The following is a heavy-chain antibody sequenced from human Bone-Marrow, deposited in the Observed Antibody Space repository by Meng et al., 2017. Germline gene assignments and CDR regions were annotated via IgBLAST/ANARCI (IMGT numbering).Heavy chain of an antibody. Sequence: GESLKISCAASGFTFSSYGMNWVRQAPGKGLEWVSAISGSGGSTYYADSVKGRFTISRDNSKNTFYLQRNSLRAEDTAVYYCAKDPGGSGSYRQLTNWFDPWGQGTLVTVSS. V-gene: IGHV3-23*01. CDR3: AKDPGGSGSYRQLTNWFDP. CDR1: GFTFSSYG. J-gene: IGHJ5*02. CDR2: ISGSGGST. D-gene: IGHD3-10*01.